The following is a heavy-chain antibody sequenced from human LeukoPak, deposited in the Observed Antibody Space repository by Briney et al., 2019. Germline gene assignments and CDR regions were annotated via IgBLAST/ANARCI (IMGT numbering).Heavy chain of an antibody. CDR2: IYYSGST. J-gene: IGHJ5*02. D-gene: IGHD6-19*01. CDR3: ARFVPTRAGDWFDP. Sequence: PSETLSLTCTVSGGSISSYYWSWIRQPPGKGLEWIGYIYYSGSTNYNPSLKSRVTISVDTSKNQFSLKLSSVTAADTAVYYCARFVPTRAGDWFDPWGQGTLVTVSS. V-gene: IGHV4-59*01. CDR1: GGSISSYY.